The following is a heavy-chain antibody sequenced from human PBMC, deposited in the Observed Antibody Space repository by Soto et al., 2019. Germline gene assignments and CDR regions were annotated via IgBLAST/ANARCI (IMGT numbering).Heavy chain of an antibody. D-gene: IGHD2-15*01. V-gene: IGHV1-18*01. CDR1: GYSFTTHD. CDR2: ISTDRGDT. J-gene: IGHJ4*02. Sequence: ASVKVSCKASGYSFTTHDITWLRQAPGKGLEWVGGISTDRGDTIYPQNLQGRVTMTTDSSTSTVYMELKSLRSDDTAVYYCARDDLNRGGKYFDYWGQGALVTVSS. CDR3: ARDDLNRGGKYFDY.